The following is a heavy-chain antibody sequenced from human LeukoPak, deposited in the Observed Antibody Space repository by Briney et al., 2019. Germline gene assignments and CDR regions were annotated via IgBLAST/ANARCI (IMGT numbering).Heavy chain of an antibody. CDR1: GGSISSSSYY. J-gene: IGHJ4*02. CDR3: ARTYSSGWYRYFDY. Sequence: SETLSLTCTVSGGSISSSSYYWGWIRQPPGKGLEWIGLFYSNENIYYNPSLKSRVTISLDTSKNQFSLNLSSVTAADTAVYYCARTYSSGWYRYFDYWGQGTLVTVSS. V-gene: IGHV4-39*01. D-gene: IGHD6-19*01. CDR2: FYSNENI.